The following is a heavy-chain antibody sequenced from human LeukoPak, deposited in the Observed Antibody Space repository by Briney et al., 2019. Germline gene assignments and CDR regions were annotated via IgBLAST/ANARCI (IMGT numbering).Heavy chain of an antibody. J-gene: IGHJ4*02. CDR3: ARAPRNSSTMLDF. Sequence: GGSLRLSCAASGFTFSSYAMSWVRQAPGKGLEWVSAISGSGGSTYYADSVKGRFTISRDNSKNTLYLQMNSLRAEDTAVYHCARAPRNSSTMLDFWGQGALVTISS. D-gene: IGHD6-13*01. CDR1: GFTFSSYA. CDR2: ISGSGGST. V-gene: IGHV3-23*01.